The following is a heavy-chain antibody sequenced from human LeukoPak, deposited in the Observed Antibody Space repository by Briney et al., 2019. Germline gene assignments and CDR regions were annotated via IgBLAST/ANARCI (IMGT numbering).Heavy chain of an antibody. J-gene: IGHJ4*02. CDR1: GFTFDNYA. CDR2: ISWNSGYI. Sequence: GGSLRLSCAASGFTFDNYAMHWVRQAPGKGLEWLSIISWNSGYIGYADSVKGRFTISRDNAKKSLDLQMNSLRAEDTAFYYCTKVRGTYSSGYFFDYWGQGTLVTVSS. V-gene: IGHV3-9*01. D-gene: IGHD6-19*01. CDR3: TKVRGTYSSGYFFDY.